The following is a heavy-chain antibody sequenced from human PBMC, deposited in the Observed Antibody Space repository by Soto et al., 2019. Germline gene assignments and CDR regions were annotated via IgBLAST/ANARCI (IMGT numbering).Heavy chain of an antibody. CDR2: ITPIYPTT. J-gene: IGHJ4*02. V-gene: IGHV1-69*06. Sequence: QVQLVQSGAEVRKPGSSVQVSCKASGGTFYTYTFSWVRQAPGQGLEWMGSITPIYPTTNYAEKFQGRLTVTADSSTNTAYMELNSLTSEDTAVYYCARIPRYSFPTSDDLDSWGQGTLVTVSS. D-gene: IGHD5-18*01. CDR3: ARIPRYSFPTSDDLDS. CDR1: GGTFYTYT.